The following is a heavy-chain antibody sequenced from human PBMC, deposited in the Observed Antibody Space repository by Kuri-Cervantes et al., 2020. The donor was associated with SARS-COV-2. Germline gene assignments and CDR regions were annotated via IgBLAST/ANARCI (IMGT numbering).Heavy chain of an antibody. CDR1: GDSISSSAFY. J-gene: IGHJ4*02. CDR2: IYYTGST. V-gene: IGHV4-39*01. D-gene: IGHD2-8*01. Sequence: SETLSLTCTVSGDSISSSAFYWGWIRQPPGKGLEWIAKIYYTGSTYYNPPLKSRVTISVDTSKNQFSLKLTSVTATDTAMYYCVRLPPPFKGVVPAHWGQGTLVTVSS. CDR3: VRLPPPFKGVVPAH.